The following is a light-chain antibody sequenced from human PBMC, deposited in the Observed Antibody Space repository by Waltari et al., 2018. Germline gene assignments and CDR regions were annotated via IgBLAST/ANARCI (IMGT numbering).Light chain of an antibody. CDR1: QSNNRW. CDR2: KSS. V-gene: IGKV1-5*03. Sequence: TCRASQSNNRWLAWYQQNPGKAPNLLIYKSSNLKSGVPSRFSGSGSGTEFTLTISSLQPEDSATYYCQHYESFPWTFGQGTKVEIK. CDR3: QHYESFPWT. J-gene: IGKJ1*01.